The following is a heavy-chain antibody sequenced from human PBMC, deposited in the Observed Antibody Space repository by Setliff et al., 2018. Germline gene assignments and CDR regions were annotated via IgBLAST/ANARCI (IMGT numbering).Heavy chain of an antibody. CDR3: VGGHHGTSLY. CDR2: INPNSGGT. J-gene: IGHJ4*02. Sequence: ASVKVSCKASGYTFTGYYMHWVRQAPGQGLEWMGWINPNSGGTNYAQKFQGWVTMTRDTSISTAYMELSRLRSDDTAVYYAVGGHHGTSLYWGQGTLVTVSS. V-gene: IGHV1-2*04. CDR1: GYTFTGYY. D-gene: IGHD6-6*01.